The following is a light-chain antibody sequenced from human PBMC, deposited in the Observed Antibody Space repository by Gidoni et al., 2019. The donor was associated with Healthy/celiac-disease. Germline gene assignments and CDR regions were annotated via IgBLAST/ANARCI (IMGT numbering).Light chain of an antibody. CDR1: QGISSW. J-gene: IGKJ5*01. V-gene: IGKV1-12*01. Sequence: DIQITQSPTSVSASVGDRVTITCRASQGISSWLAWYQQKPGNAPKLLIYAASSLQSGVPSRFSGSGSGTDFTLTISRLQPEDFATYYCKQVKRFPFTFGQGTRLEIK. CDR2: AAS. CDR3: KQVKRFPFT.